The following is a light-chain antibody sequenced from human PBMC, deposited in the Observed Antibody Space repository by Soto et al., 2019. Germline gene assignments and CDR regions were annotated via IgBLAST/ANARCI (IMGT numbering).Light chain of an antibody. CDR3: QSYTGDGT. V-gene: IGKV1-5*01. CDR2: HAS. J-gene: IGKJ1*01. CDR1: QSIDRW. Sequence: DIQMTQSPSTLPASVGDRVTITCRSSQSIDRWLAWYQQNPGQAPKFLLYHASSLQTEVPSRFSGSGSGTEFTLTISSLQADDFVTYYCQSYTGDGTFGQGTSVEVK.